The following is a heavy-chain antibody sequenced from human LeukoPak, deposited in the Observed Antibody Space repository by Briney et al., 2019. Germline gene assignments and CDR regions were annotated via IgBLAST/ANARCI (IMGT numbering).Heavy chain of an antibody. CDR2: MDPNSGNT. CDR1: GYTFISHD. J-gene: IGHJ4*02. Sequence: GASVKVSCKTSGYTFISHDINWVRQATGQGLEWMGWMDPNSGNTGYAQRFQGRVTLTRSTSLSEAYMELTSLKFEDTAVYYCARVQGSDTSGSFDHWGQGTLVTVSP. CDR3: ARVQGSDTSGSFDH. V-gene: IGHV1-8*01. D-gene: IGHD1-26*01.